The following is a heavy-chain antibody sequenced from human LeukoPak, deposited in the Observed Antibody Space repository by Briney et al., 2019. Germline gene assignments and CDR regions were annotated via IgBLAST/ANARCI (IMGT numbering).Heavy chain of an antibody. CDR1: GFTFSSYA. Sequence: PGGSLRLSCAASGFTFSSYAMSWVRQAPGKGLEWVSAISGGGDSTYYADSVKGRFTISRDKSKNTLYLHMNSLGAEDTAVYYCATLKQWLHDLGFDYWGQGTLVTASS. V-gene: IGHV3-23*01. CDR2: ISGGGDST. J-gene: IGHJ4*02. CDR3: ATLKQWLHDLGFDY. D-gene: IGHD6-19*01.